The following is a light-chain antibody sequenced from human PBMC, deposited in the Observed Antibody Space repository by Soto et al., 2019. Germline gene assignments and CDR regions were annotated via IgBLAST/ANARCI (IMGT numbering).Light chain of an antibody. V-gene: IGLV2-14*01. Sequence: QSVLTQPASVSGSPGQSITISCSGKTNDIGGYNYVSWYQHHPGKVPNVIIYEVRNRPSGVSNRFSGSKSGNTASLTISGLQAEDAADYYCCSYTISATLVFGGGTQLTVL. CDR1: TNDIGGYNY. J-gene: IGLJ3*02. CDR3: CSYTISATLV. CDR2: EVR.